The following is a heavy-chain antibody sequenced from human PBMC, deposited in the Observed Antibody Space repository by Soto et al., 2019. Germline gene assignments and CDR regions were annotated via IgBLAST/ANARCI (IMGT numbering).Heavy chain of an antibody. D-gene: IGHD3-22*01. CDR3: ARSYDSSGYYRFDS. CDR2: MSYDGSNK. J-gene: IGHJ4*02. CDR1: GFTFGNYA. V-gene: IGHV3-30-3*01. Sequence: QVQLVESGGGVVQPGRSLRLSCVASGFTFGNYAMHWVRQAPGKGLEWVVVMSYDGSNKYYADSVKGRFTISRDNSRSTLYLQRNSLRAEDSALYYCARSYDSSGYYRFDSWGQGTLVTVSS.